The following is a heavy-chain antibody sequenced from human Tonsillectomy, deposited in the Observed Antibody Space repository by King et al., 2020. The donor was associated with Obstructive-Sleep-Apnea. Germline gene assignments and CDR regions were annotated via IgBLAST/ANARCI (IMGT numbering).Heavy chain of an antibody. Sequence: VQLVESGGGLVQPGGSLRLSCAASAFTFSNCAMSWVRQAPGKGLEWVSSITTRGGSTYYTDSVKGRFTISRDNSKNTLCLQMNSLRADDTAVYYCAKHGYYHSSGYDSSPQPYFDYWGQGTLVTVSS. CDR1: AFTFSNCA. CDR3: AKHGYYHSSGYDSSPQPYFDY. D-gene: IGHD3-22*01. CDR2: ITTRGGST. J-gene: IGHJ4*02. V-gene: IGHV3-23*04.